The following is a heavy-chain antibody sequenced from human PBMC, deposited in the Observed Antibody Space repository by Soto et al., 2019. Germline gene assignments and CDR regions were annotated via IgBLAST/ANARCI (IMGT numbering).Heavy chain of an antibody. V-gene: IGHV3-7*01. Sequence: GGSLRLSCAASGFTFSSNWMSWLRHAQGKGQAWLANLKQDGSEKYYVDSVKGRFTISRDNAKNSLYLQVNSLRAEDTAVYYFSRVELRYFVSRPNDAFDIWGQGTMVTVSS. CDR1: GFTFSSNW. J-gene: IGHJ3*02. D-gene: IGHD3-9*01. CDR2: LKQDGSEK. CDR3: SRVELRYFVSRPNDAFDI.